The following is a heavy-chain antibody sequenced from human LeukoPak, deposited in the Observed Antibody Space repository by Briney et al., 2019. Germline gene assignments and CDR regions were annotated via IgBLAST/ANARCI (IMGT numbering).Heavy chain of an antibody. V-gene: IGHV4-59*01. CDR2: MYDSGST. CDR3: ARGGPSRITILGVDNPHSDI. Sequence: PSESLSLTCTVFGGSISNYHWSWVRQPPGKGLEWIGYMYDSGSTKYNPSLKSRVTMSVDTSKTQFSLRLSSVTAADTAIYYCARGGPSRITILGVDNPHSDIWGQGTMVTVSS. CDR1: GGSISNYH. J-gene: IGHJ3*02. D-gene: IGHD3-3*01.